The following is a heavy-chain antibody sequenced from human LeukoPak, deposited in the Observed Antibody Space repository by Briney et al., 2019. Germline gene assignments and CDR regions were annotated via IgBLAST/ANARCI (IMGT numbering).Heavy chain of an antibody. D-gene: IGHD3-22*01. J-gene: IGHJ4*02. CDR1: GGSISSSSYY. CDR2: IYCSGST. V-gene: IGHV4-39*01. Sequence: SETLSLTCTVSGGSISSSSYYWGWIRQPPGKGLEWIGSIYCSGSTYYNPSLKSRVTISVDTSKNQFSLKLSSVTAADTAVYYCARPSYYYDSSGYHGHFDYWGQGTLVTVSS. CDR3: ARPSYYYDSSGYHGHFDY.